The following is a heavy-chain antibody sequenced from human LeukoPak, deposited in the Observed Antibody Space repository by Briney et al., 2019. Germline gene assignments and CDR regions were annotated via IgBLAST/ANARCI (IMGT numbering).Heavy chain of an antibody. J-gene: IGHJ4*02. CDR2: IRYDGSNK. CDR1: GFTFSSYG. CDR3: AKDFESYYGSGTFDY. V-gene: IGHV3-30*02. Sequence: GSLRLSFAASGFTFSSYGMHWVRQAPGKGLEWVAFIRYDGSNKYYADSVKGRFTSSRDNSKNTLYLQMNSLRAEDTAVYYCAKDFESYYGSGTFDYWGQGTLVTVSS. D-gene: IGHD3-10*01.